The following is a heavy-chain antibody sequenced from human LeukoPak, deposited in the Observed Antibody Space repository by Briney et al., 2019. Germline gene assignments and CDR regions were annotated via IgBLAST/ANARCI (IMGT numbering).Heavy chain of an antibody. CDR1: GGSINTGDYY. D-gene: IGHD5-18*01. J-gene: IGHJ4*02. Sequence: SQTLSLTCTVSGGSINTGDYYSRWIRQPPGKGLEWIGEINHSGSTNYNPSLKSRVTISVDTSKNQFSLKLSSVTAADTAVYYCARDSYGDDYWGQGTLVTVSS. V-gene: IGHV4-34*01. CDR2: INHSGST. CDR3: ARDSYGDDY.